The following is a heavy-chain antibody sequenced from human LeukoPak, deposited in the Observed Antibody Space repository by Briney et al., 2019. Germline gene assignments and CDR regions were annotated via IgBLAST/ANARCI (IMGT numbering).Heavy chain of an antibody. CDR2: INPNSGGT. J-gene: IGHJ4*02. CDR1: GYTFTGYY. V-gene: IGHV1-2*02. Sequence: SVKVSCKASGYTFTGYYMHWVRQAPGQGLEWMGWINPNSGGTNYAQKLQGRVTMTTDTYTSTAYMELRSLRSDDTAVYYCARNKITIFGVVINPFDYWSQGTLVTVSS. D-gene: IGHD3-3*01. CDR3: ARNKITIFGVVINPFDY.